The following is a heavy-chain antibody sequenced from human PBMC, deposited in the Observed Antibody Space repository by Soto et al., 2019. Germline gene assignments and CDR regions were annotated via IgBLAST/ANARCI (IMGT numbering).Heavy chain of an antibody. Sequence: QITLKESGPTLVQPTQTLTLPCTFSGFSLRTRGVGVGWIRQPPGKALEWLALIYWNDDKRYSPSLKSRLPLTKDTSKNQVVLTMSSLDPVDTATYYCTHRRCSGGSCYNVFDIWGQGAMVTGSS. CDR1: GFSLRTRGVG. D-gene: IGHD2-15*01. CDR2: IYWNDDK. J-gene: IGHJ3*02. V-gene: IGHV2-5*01. CDR3: THRRCSGGSCYNVFDI.